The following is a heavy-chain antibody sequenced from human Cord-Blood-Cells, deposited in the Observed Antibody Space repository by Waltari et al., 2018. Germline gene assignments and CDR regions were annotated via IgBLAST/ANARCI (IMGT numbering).Heavy chain of an antibody. J-gene: IGHJ3*02. Sequence: QVQLQESGPGLVKPSETLSLTCTVSGGSISSYYWSWIRQPPGKGLEWIGYIYYSGSTNDNPSLKSRVTISVDTSKNQFSLKLSSVTAADTAVYYCARATGPGDAFDIWGQGTMVTVSS. CDR1: GGSISSYY. V-gene: IGHV4-59*01. CDR3: ARATGPGDAFDI. CDR2: IYYSGST. D-gene: IGHD3-9*01.